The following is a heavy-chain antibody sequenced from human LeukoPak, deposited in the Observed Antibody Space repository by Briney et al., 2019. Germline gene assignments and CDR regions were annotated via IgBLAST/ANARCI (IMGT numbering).Heavy chain of an antibody. CDR1: GGSISSYY. CDR3: ARGSMADIVGATTVDY. D-gene: IGHD1-26*01. V-gene: IGHV4-59*01. Sequence: PSETLSLTCTVSGGSISSYYWGWIRQPPGKGLEWIGYIYYSGSTNYNPSLKSRVTISVDTSKNQFSLKLSSVTAADTAVYYCARGSMADIVGATTVDYWGQGTLVTASS. J-gene: IGHJ4*02. CDR2: IYYSGST.